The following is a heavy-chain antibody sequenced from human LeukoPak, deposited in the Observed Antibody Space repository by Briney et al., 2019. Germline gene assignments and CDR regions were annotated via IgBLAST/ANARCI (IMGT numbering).Heavy chain of an antibody. CDR1: GFTFSSYG. V-gene: IGHV3-30*18. D-gene: IGHD1-26*01. CDR2: ISYDGSNK. CDR3: AKDRGGSYSFFDY. Sequence: GGSLRLSCSASGFTFSSYGMHWVRQAPGKGLEWVAVISYDGSNKYYADSVKGRFTISRDSSKNTLYLQMNSLRPEDTAVCYCAKDRGGSYSFFDYWGQGTLVTVSS. J-gene: IGHJ4*02.